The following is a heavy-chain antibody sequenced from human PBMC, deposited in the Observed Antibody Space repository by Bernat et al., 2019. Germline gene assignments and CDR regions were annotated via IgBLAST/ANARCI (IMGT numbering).Heavy chain of an antibody. CDR1: GFTFSSYG. CDR3: ARVYSNYDLDTVDY. J-gene: IGHJ4*02. Sequence: QVQLVESGGGVVQPGRSLRLSCAASGFTFSSYGMHWVRQAPGKGLEWVAVIWYDGSNKYYADSVKGRFTISRDNSKNTLYLQMNSLRAEDTAVYYCARVYSNYDLDTVDYWGQGTLVTVSS. D-gene: IGHD4-11*01. V-gene: IGHV3-33*01. CDR2: IWYDGSNK.